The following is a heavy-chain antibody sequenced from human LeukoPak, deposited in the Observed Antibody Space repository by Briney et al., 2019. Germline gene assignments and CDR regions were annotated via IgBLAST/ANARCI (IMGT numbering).Heavy chain of an antibody. V-gene: IGHV3-7*03. CDR3: ARHRCPSS. CDR1: GFTFSHSA. D-gene: IGHD6-13*01. Sequence: PGGSLRLSCAASGFTFSHSAMSWVRQAPGKGLEWVANINEDGSENHYVDSVNGRFTISRDNAKNSLYLQMNSLRAEDTAIYYCARHRCPSSWGPGTVVTVSS. CDR2: INEDGSEN. J-gene: IGHJ3*01.